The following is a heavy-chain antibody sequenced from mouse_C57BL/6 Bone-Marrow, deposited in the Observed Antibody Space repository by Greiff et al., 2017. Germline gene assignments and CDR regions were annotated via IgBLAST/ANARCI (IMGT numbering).Heavy chain of an antibody. CDR2: ISNGGGST. J-gene: IGHJ2*01. CDR3: ARQKEYYFDY. Sequence: VKLVESGGGLVQPGGSLKLSCAASGFTFSDYYMYWVRQTPEKRLEWVAYISNGGGSTYYPATVKGRFTISRDTAKNTLYLQMSRLKSEDTAMYYCARQKEYYFDYWGQGTTLTVSS. CDR1: GFTFSDYY. V-gene: IGHV5-12*01.